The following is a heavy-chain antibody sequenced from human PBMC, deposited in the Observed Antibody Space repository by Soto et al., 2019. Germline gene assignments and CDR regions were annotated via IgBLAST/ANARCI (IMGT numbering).Heavy chain of an antibody. V-gene: IGHV1-18*01. CDR2: ISAYNGNT. CDR3: ARDWFGEQQLVRGYYFDY. J-gene: IGHJ4*02. D-gene: IGHD6-13*01. CDR1: GYTVTSYG. Sequence: ASVKVSCKASGYTVTSYGISWVRQAPGQGLEWMGWISAYNGNTNYAQKLQGRVTMTTDTSTSTAYMELRSLRSDDTAVYYCARDWFGEQQLVRGYYFDYRGKGTLVTVSS.